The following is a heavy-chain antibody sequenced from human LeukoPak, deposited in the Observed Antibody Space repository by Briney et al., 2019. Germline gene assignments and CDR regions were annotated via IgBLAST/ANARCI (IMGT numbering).Heavy chain of an antibody. Sequence: GGSLRLSCAASGFTFSSYSMNRVRQAPGKGLEWVSYISSSSSTIYYADSVKGRFTISRDNAKNSLYLQMNSLRDEDTAVYYCAREGSYSSSWYLDYWGQGTLVTVSS. CDR1: GFTFSSYS. J-gene: IGHJ4*02. V-gene: IGHV3-48*02. D-gene: IGHD6-13*01. CDR3: AREGSYSSSWYLDY. CDR2: ISSSSSTI.